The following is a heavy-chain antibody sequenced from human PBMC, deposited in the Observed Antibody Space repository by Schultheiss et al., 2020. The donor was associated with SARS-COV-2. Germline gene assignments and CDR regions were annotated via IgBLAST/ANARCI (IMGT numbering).Heavy chain of an antibody. J-gene: IGHJ4*02. Sequence: GGSLRLSCAASGFTFSSYSMNWVRQAPGKGLEWVSYISSSSSTIYYADSVKGRFTISRDNAKNSLYLQMNSLRAEDTAVYYCATLGGGLTAANYYSDHWGQGTLVTVSS. CDR2: ISSSSSTI. CDR3: ATLGGGLTAANYYSDH. CDR1: GFTFSSYS. D-gene: IGHD2-21*02. V-gene: IGHV3-48*04.